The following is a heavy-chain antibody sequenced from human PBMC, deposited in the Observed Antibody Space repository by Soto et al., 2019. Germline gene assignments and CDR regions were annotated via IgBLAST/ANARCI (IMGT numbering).Heavy chain of an antibody. J-gene: IGHJ5*02. CDR1: GGTFSSYT. D-gene: IGHD3-9*01. Sequence: QVQLVQSGAEVKKPGSSVKVSCKASGGTFSSYTISWVRQAPGQGLEWMGRIIPILGIANYAQKFQGRVTITADKSTSTAYMELSSLRSEDTAVYYCAITYYDILTGYYRWFDPWGQGTLVTVSS. V-gene: IGHV1-69*02. CDR3: AITYYDILTGYYRWFDP. CDR2: IIPILGIA.